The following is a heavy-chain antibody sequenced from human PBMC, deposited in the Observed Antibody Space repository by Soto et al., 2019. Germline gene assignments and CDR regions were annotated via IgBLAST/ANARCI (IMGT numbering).Heavy chain of an antibody. J-gene: IGHJ4*02. CDR3: ARDPPRRGYDLDY. CDR2: ISSSSSYI. CDR1: GFTFSSYS. D-gene: IGHD5-12*01. V-gene: IGHV3-21*01. Sequence: EVQLVESGGGLVKPGGSLRLSCAASGFTFSSYSMNWVRQAPGKGLEWVSSISSSSSYIYYADSVKGRFTISRDNAKNSLYLQMNSLRAEDTAVYYCARDPPRRGYDLDYWGQGTLVTVSS.